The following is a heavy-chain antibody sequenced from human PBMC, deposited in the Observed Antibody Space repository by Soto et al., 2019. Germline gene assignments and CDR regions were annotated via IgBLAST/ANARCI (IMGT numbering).Heavy chain of an antibody. V-gene: IGHV1-3*01. CDR3: ARDPDYDFWSGPYYYMDV. CDR2: INAGNGNT. J-gene: IGHJ6*03. CDR1: GYTFTSYA. D-gene: IGHD3-3*01. Sequence: GASVKVSCKASGYTFTSYAMHWVLQAPGQRLEWMGWINAGNGNTKYSQKFQGRVTITRDTSASTAYMELSSLRSEDTAVYYCARDPDYDFWSGPYYYMDVWGKGITVTVSS.